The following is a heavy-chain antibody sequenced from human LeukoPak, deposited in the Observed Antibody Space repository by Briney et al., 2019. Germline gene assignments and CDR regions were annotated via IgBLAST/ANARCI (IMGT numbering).Heavy chain of an antibody. CDR1: SGSVSSYY. V-gene: IGHV4-59*08. D-gene: IGHD3-10*01. Sequence: SETLSLTCLVSSGSVSSYYWTWIRQPPGKGLEWIGYIYHTGSNNYSPSLKSRVTMYVDTSKNQLSLKLSSVTAADTAMYYCAGGRPYGSGGFDYWAREPWSPSPQ. CDR2: IYHTGSN. CDR3: AGGRPYGSGGFDY. J-gene: IGHJ4*02.